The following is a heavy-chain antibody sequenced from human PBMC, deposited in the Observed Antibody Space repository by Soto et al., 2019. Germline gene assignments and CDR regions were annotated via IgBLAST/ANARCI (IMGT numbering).Heavy chain of an antibody. J-gene: IGHJ6*02. CDR1: GGSISSGGYY. V-gene: IGHV4-31*03. Sequence: QVQLQESGPGLVKPSQTLSLTCTVSGGSISSGGYYWSWIRQHPGKGLEWIGYIYYSGSTYYNPSRKSRVTISVDTSKNQFSLKLSSVTAADTAVYYCARVVVVVPAAPRGYYYYGMDVWGQGTTVTVSS. CDR2: IYYSGST. D-gene: IGHD2-2*01. CDR3: ARVVVVVPAAPRGYYYYGMDV.